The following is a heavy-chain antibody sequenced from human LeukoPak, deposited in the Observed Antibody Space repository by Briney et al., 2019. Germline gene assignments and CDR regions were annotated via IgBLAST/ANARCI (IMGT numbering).Heavy chain of an antibody. J-gene: IGHJ4*02. Sequence: GGSLSLPFAASGFPFSRYWVTWVRQAPGKGLEWVAYIKQEGSEKYYVDSVEGRFTISRDNAKNSLYLQMNSLRAEDTAIYYCARSESTMTTWSMAYWREGILVTVSS. CDR3: ARSESTMTTWSMAY. CDR1: GFPFSRYW. D-gene: IGHD4-17*01. V-gene: IGHV3-7*01. CDR2: IKQEGSEK.